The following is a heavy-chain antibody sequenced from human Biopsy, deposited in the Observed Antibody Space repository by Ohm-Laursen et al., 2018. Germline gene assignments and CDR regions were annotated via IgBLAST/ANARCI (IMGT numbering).Heavy chain of an antibody. CDR3: ARGRSMDV. CDR2: ISSRSSDI. J-gene: IGHJ6*02. CDR1: GFIFSTYT. V-gene: IGHV3-21*01. Sequence: SLRLSCAASGFIFSTYTMNWVRQAPGEGLEWVSSISSRSSDIYYADSVKGRFTISRDNAQKSLYLQMNSLRVEDTAVHYCARGRSMDVWGQGTTVTVSS.